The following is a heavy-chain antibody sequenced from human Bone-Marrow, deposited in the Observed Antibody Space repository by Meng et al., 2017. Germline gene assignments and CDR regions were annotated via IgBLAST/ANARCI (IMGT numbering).Heavy chain of an antibody. CDR1: GFTFSSYE. CDR3: ASQQQLVPTHGWYYYYGMDV. J-gene: IGHJ6*02. D-gene: IGHD6-6*01. V-gene: IGHV3-48*03. Sequence: GESLKISCAASGFTFSSYEMNWVRQAPGKGLEWVSYISSSGSTIYYADSVKGRFTISRDNAKNSLYLQMNSLRAEDTAVYYCASQQQLVPTHGWYYYYGMDVWGQGTTVTVSS. CDR2: ISSSGSTI.